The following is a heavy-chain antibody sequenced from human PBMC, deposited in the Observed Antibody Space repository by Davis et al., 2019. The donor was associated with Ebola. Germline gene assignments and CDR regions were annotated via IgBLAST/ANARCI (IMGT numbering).Heavy chain of an antibody. V-gene: IGHV3-23*01. D-gene: IGHD3-22*01. CDR1: GFTFSSYA. CDR2: ISGSGGST. CDR3: GRREGEGYYDSSGYYYDWYFDL. J-gene: IGHJ2*01. Sequence: PGGSLRLSCAASGFTFSSYAMSWVRQAPGKGLEWVSAISGSGGSTYYADSVKGRFTISRDNSKNTLYLQMNSLRAEDTAVYYCGRREGEGYYDSSGYYYDWYFDLWGRGTLVTVSS.